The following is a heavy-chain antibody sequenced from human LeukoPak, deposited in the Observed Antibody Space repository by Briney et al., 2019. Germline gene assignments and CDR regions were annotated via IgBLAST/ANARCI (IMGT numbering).Heavy chain of an antibody. D-gene: IGHD3-10*01. V-gene: IGHV5-51*01. Sequence: GESLKISCKASGYTFTTYWIAWVRQMPGKGLEYMGRIYPGDSDTRYSPSFQGQVTISADESITTAYLQWSSLEASDTAVYYCSRHENSYGSGGYYDSWGQGTLVTVS. CDR2: IYPGDSDT. CDR3: SRHENSYGSGGYYDS. J-gene: IGHJ4*02. CDR1: GYTFTTYW.